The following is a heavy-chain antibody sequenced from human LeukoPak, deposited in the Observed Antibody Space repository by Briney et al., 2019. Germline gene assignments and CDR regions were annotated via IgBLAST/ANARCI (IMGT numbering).Heavy chain of an antibody. CDR1: GSSFTSYW. V-gene: IGHV5-10-1*01. CDR2: IDPSDSYT. CDR3: ARLYCSSTSCYNY. J-gene: IGHJ4*02. D-gene: IGHD2-2*02. Sequence: GESLKISCKSSGSSFTSYWISWVRQMPGKGLEWMGRIDPSDSYTNYSPSFQGHVTISADKSISTAYLQWSSLKASDTAMYYCARLYCSSTSCYNYWGQGTLVTVSS.